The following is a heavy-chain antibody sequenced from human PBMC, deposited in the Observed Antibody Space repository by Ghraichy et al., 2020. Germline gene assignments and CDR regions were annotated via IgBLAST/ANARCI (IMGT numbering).Heavy chain of an antibody. J-gene: IGHJ5*02. V-gene: IGHV3-30*03. CDR1: GFNFNSYA. Sequence: GGSLRLSCTASGFNFNSYAMYWFRQAPGKGPEWVSRISYHGSDENYADSVKGRFTSSRDNSKNTLFLQMNSLRGDDTAVYYCARERYGSSNYLVFPWGQGTLVIVSS. D-gene: IGHD6-13*01. CDR2: ISYHGSDE. CDR3: ARERYGSSNYLVFP.